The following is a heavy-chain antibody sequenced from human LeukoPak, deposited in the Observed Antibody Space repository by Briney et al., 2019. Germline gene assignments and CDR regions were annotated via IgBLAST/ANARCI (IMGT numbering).Heavy chain of an antibody. J-gene: IGHJ5*02. Sequence: SETLSLTCTLSGGSISSYYWSWIRQPPGKGLEWIGYIYYSGSTNYNPSLKSRVTISVDTSKNQFSLKLCSVTAADTAVYYCARRDRFLEWAISPWGQGTLVTVSA. CDR2: IYYSGST. CDR3: ARRDRFLEWAISP. D-gene: IGHD3-3*01. CDR1: GGSISSYY. V-gene: IGHV4-59*01.